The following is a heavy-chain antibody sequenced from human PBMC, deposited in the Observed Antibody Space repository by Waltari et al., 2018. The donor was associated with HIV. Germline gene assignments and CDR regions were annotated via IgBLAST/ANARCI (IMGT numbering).Heavy chain of an antibody. CDR1: GFSLSTSGVG. V-gene: IGHV2-5*02. J-gene: IGHJ4*02. CDR3: AHRFSNSSSLYYFDY. Sequence: QITLTESGPTLVKSTQTLTPTCTFSGFSLSTSGVGVGWIRQPPGKALEWLALIYWDDNERYSPSLKSRLTITKDISKNQVVLTMSNMDPVDTAAYYCAHRFSNSSSLYYFDYWGQGTLVTVSS. D-gene: IGHD6-6*01. CDR2: IYWDDNE.